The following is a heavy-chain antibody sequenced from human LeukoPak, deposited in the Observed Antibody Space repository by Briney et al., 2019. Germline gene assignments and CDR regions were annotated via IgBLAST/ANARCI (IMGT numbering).Heavy chain of an antibody. V-gene: IGHV3-30*03. J-gene: IGHJ4*02. D-gene: IGHD2-15*01. CDR3: ARESGGSCLECFDY. Sequence: PGGSLRLSCAASGFTFSSYGMHWVRQAPGKGLEWVAVMSYDGSNKYYADSVKGRFTISRDNSKNTLYLQMNSLRAEDTAVYYCARESGGSCLECFDYWGQGTLVTVSS. CDR1: GFTFSSYG. CDR2: MSYDGSNK.